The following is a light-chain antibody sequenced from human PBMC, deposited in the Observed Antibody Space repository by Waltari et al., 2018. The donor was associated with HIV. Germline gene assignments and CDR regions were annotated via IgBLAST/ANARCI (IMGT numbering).Light chain of an antibody. J-gene: IGLJ3*02. CDR3: ATWDAGLSGV. CDR1: SSHIRLTH. CDR2: KNN. Sequence: HSVHTQSPSASGTTGPGVPIPCSGSSSHIRLTHAYWYQQLTVTTPTLIIYKNNERPSGVPDRFSGSKSGTSASLDISGLRSEDEADYYCATWDAGLSGVFGGGTKLTVL. V-gene: IGLV1-47*01.